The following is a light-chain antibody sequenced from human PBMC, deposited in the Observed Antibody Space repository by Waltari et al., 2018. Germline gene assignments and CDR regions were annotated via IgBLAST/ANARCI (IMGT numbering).Light chain of an antibody. CDR1: NIDVGGYDY. Sequence: QSTLTQPASVSGSPGQSITLSCTGTNIDVGGYDYVSWYQQHPGKAPKLIIYKFAIRPSGVSFRFSGSKSANVASLTISGLLPEDEADYYCSSYTSDSTYVFGTGSKVTVL. V-gene: IGLV2-14*01. CDR2: KFA. CDR3: SSYTSDSTYV. J-gene: IGLJ1*01.